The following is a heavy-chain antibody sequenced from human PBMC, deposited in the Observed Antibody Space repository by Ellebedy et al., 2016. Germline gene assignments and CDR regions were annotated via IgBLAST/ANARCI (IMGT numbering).Heavy chain of an antibody. CDR2: ISSSSSYI. CDR3: ARDGTIFGVVIHYYYYGMDV. Sequence: GGSLRLSXAASGFTFSSYSMNWVRQAPGKGLEWVSSISSSSSYIYYADSVKGRFTISRDNAKNSLYLQMNSLRAEDTAVYYCARDGTIFGVVIHYYYYGMDVWGQGTTVTVSS. V-gene: IGHV3-21*01. D-gene: IGHD3-3*01. J-gene: IGHJ6*02. CDR1: GFTFSSYS.